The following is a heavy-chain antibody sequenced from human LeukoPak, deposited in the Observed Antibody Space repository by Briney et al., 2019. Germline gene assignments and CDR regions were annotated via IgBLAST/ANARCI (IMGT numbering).Heavy chain of an antibody. CDR3: ARDRDSSGSWEVNFDH. Sequence: GSLRLSCAASGFTFSDYYMSWIRQAPGKGLEWVSYISSSGSTIYYADSVKGRFTISRDNAKNSLYLQMNSLRAEDTAVYFCARDRDSSGSWEVNFDHWGQGTLVTVSS. V-gene: IGHV3-11*01. CDR2: ISSSGSTI. D-gene: IGHD6-13*01. CDR1: GFTFSDYY. J-gene: IGHJ4*02.